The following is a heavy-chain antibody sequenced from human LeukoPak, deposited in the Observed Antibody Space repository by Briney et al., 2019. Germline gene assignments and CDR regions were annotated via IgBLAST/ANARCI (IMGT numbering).Heavy chain of an antibody. J-gene: IGHJ5*02. D-gene: IGHD6-6*01. V-gene: IGHV4-39*01. CDR2: IYYSGST. CDR1: GGSISSSSYY. Sequence: SETLSLTCTVSGGSISSSSYYWGWIRRPPGKGLEWIGSIYYSGSTYYNPSLKSRVTISVDTSKNQFSLKLSSVTAADTAVYYCARRPHRLGWFDPWGQGTLVTVSS. CDR3: ARRPHRLGWFDP.